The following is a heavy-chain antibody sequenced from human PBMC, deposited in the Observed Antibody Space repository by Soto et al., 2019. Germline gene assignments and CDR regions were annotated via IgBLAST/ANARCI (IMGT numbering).Heavy chain of an antibody. CDR1: GYTFTSYG. D-gene: IGHD6-13*01. J-gene: IGHJ4*02. CDR3: SRDGYSSSWYYFDY. V-gene: IGHV1-18*01. CDR2: ISAYNGNT. Sequence: ASVKVSCKASGYTFTSYGISWVRQAPGQGLEWMGWISAYNGNTNYAQKLQGRVTMTTDTSTSTAYMELRRLRSDDTAVDYCSRDGYSSSWYYFDYWGQGTLVTVSS.